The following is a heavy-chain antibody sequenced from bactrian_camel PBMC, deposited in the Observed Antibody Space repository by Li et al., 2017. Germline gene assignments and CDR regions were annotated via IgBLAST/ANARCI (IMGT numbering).Heavy chain of an antibody. CDR2: IARIGTT. CDR1: GPDLNFAC. J-gene: IGHJ4*01. D-gene: IGHD7*01. Sequence: SCTASGPDLNFACMGWFRQAPAKEREVVAVIARIGTTAYADSVKDRFSISQDNAEKTVFLQMNSLKPEDTAMYYCAAASSWGAACGTLRESDYRYWGQGTQVTVS. V-gene: IGHV3S53*01. CDR3: AAASSWGAACGTLRESDYRY.